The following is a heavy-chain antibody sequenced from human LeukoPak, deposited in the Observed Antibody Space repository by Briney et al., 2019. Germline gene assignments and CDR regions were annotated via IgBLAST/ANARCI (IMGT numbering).Heavy chain of an antibody. CDR1: RFTFSSYA. V-gene: IGHV3-23*01. D-gene: IGHD6-13*01. CDR3: AKDGFSRSWYYIDY. Sequence: GGSLRLSCAAYRFTFSSYALSWVRQAPGKGLGWVSAISGSGGSTYYADSVKGRFTISRDNSKNTLYLQMNSLRADDTAVYYCAKDGFSRSWYYIDYWGQGTLVTVSS. J-gene: IGHJ4*02. CDR2: ISGSGGST.